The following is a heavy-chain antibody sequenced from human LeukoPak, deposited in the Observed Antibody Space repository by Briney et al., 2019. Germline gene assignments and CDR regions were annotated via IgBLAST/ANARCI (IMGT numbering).Heavy chain of an antibody. Sequence: GGSLRLSCAVYGFTFNNYEMKCERQAPGKGQEWIADISSSGTTTYYADSVKGRFTISRDNTKNSLYLQMNSLRAEDTAVYYCTTLTVASKFDYWGQGTLVTVSS. CDR1: GFTFNNYE. J-gene: IGHJ4*02. D-gene: IGHD2-2*01. V-gene: IGHV3-48*03. CDR2: ISSSGTTT. CDR3: TTLTVASKFDY.